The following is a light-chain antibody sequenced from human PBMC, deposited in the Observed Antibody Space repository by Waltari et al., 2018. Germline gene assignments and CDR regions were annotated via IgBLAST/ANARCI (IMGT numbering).Light chain of an antibody. Sequence: QSVLTQPPSASGTPGQRVAISCSGTTSNIGTNPVTWYQQLPGTAPKLLIYNTNQRPSEVPDRFSGSKSGTSASLAISGLQSEDEAEYYCAAWDDSLNGPWVFGGGTKLTVL. V-gene: IGLV1-44*01. CDR3: AAWDDSLNGPWV. CDR2: NTN. CDR1: TSNIGTNP. J-gene: IGLJ3*02.